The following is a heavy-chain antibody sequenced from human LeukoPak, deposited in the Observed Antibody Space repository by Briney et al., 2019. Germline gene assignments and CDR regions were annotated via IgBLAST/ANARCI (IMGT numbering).Heavy chain of an antibody. CDR2: IYHSGST. Sequence: SETLSLTCTVSGGSISSYYWSWIRQPPGKGLEWIGYIYHSGSTYYNPSLKSRVTISVDRSTNQFSLKLSSVTAADTAVYYCASRDSSSWYYFDYWGQGTLVTVSS. V-gene: IGHV4-59*12. D-gene: IGHD6-13*01. CDR1: GGSISSYY. J-gene: IGHJ4*02. CDR3: ASRDSSSWYYFDY.